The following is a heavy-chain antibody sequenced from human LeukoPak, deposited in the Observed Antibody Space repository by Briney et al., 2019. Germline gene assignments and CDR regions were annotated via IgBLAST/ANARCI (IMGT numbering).Heavy chain of an antibody. V-gene: IGHV1-18*01. J-gene: IGHJ3*02. D-gene: IGHD3-22*01. CDR2: ISVYNGNT. CDR1: GYTFTSYG. Sequence: ASVKVSCKASGYTFTSYGISWVRQAPGQGLEWMGWISVYNGNTNYAQKLQGRVTMTTDTSTSTAYMELRSLRSDDTAAYYCARPSYYDSRGHSPFDIWRQGTMVTVSS. CDR3: ARPSYYDSRGHSPFDI.